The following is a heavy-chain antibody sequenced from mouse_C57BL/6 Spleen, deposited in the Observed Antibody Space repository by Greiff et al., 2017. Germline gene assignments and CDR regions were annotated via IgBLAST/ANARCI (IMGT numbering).Heavy chain of an antibody. V-gene: IGHV1-61*01. J-gene: IGHJ2*01. Sequence: QVQLQQPGAELVRPGSSVKLSCKASGYTFTSYWMDWVKQRPGQGLEWIGNIYPSDSETHYNQQFKDKATLTVDKSSSTAYMQLSSLTSEDSAVYYCARERTAHFDYWGQGTTLTVSS. CDR1: GYTFTSYW. D-gene: IGHD3-2*01. CDR3: ARERTAHFDY. CDR2: IYPSDSET.